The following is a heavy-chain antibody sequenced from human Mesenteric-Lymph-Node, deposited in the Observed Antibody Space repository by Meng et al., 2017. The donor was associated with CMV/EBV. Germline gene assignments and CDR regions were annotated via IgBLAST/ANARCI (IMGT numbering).Heavy chain of an antibody. CDR2: INPNSGGT. Sequence: ASVKVSCKASGYTFTDYYIHWVRQVPGQGLEWMGWINPNSGGTNYAQKFQGRVTMTRDTSISTAYMELSRLRSDDTAVYYCARNWNTLTTFLGMDVWGQGTTVTVSS. D-gene: IGHD4-11*01. V-gene: IGHV1-2*02. CDR1: GYTFTDYY. CDR3: ARNWNTLTTFLGMDV. J-gene: IGHJ6*02.